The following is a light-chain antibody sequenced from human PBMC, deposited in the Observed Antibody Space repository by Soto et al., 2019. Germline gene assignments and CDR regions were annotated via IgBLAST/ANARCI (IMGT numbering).Light chain of an antibody. CDR1: SSNIGAGRD. Sequence: QSVLTQPPSVSGAPGQRVTISCTGSSSNIGAGRDVHWYQQLPGKAPKLLIYGDSNRPSGVPDRFSGSKSGASASLAITGLQAEDEAEYHCLSYDSYMSSPPYVFGTGTKLTVL. J-gene: IGLJ1*01. CDR3: LSYDSYMSSPPYV. V-gene: IGLV1-40*01. CDR2: GDS.